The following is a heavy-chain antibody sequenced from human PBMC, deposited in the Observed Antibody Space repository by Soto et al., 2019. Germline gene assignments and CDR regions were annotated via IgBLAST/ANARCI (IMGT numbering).Heavy chain of an antibody. CDR3: ARGRLYNYGLNDY. D-gene: IGHD4-17*01. CDR1: GYTFTSYD. Sequence: ASVKVSCKASGYTFTSYDISWVRQATGQGLEWMGWMNPNSGNTGYAQKFQGGVTMTRNTSISTAYMELSSLRSEDTAVYYCARGRLYNYGLNDYWGQGTLVTVSS. CDR2: MNPNSGNT. J-gene: IGHJ4*02. V-gene: IGHV1-8*01.